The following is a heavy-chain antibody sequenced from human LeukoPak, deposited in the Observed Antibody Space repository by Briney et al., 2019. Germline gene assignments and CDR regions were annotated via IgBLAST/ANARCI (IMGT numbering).Heavy chain of an antibody. J-gene: IGHJ4*02. CDR2: ISGSGGDT. CDR3: AKNNWNFEFDY. CDR1: GFTFSGYA. V-gene: IGHV3-23*01. D-gene: IGHD1-1*01. Sequence: GGSLRLSCAASGFTFSGYAMSWVRQAPGKGLEWVSIISGSGGDTYYADSVKGRFTISRDNSKNTLDLQMNSLRAEGTAVYYCAKNNWNFEFDYWGQGILVTVSS.